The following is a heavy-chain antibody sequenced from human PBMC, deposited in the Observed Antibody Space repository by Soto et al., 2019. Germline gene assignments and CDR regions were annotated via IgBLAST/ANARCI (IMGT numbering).Heavy chain of an antibody. CDR3: ASGDYGVIGAFDI. D-gene: IGHD4-17*01. CDR1: GGSFSGYY. J-gene: IGHJ3*02. V-gene: IGHV4-34*01. CDR2: INHSGST. Sequence: ASETLSLTCAVYGGSFSGYYWSWIRQPPGKGLEWIGEINHSGSTNYNPSLKSRVTISVDTSKNQFSLKLSSVTAADTAVYYCASGDYGVIGAFDIWGQGTMVTVSS.